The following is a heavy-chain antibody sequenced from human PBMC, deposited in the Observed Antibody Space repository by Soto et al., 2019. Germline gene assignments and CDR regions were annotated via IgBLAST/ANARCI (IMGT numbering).Heavy chain of an antibody. CDR2: ISGSGGST. CDR1: GFTFSSYA. J-gene: IGHJ4*02. Sequence: GGSLRLSCAASGFTFSSYAMSWVRQAPGKGLEWVSAISGSGGSTYYADSVKGRFTISRDNSKNTLYLQMNSLRAEDTAVYYCAKDLRRQQLPWGPFDYWGQGTLVTVSS. V-gene: IGHV3-23*01. CDR3: AKDLRRQQLPWGPFDY. D-gene: IGHD6-13*01.